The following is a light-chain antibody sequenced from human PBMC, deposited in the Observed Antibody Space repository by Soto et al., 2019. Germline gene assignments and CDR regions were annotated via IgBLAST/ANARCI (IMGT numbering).Light chain of an antibody. CDR3: QQYGTSPPVT. CDR2: GAS. V-gene: IGKV3-20*01. Sequence: EVVLTQSPGTLSLSPGERATLSCRASQTVSSSYLAWYQQKPGQAPRLLIYGASSRAAGIPNRFSDSGSGTDFTPTISRLQPEDFAVYYCQQYGTSPPVTFGGGTNVEIK. CDR1: QTVSSSY. J-gene: IGKJ4*01.